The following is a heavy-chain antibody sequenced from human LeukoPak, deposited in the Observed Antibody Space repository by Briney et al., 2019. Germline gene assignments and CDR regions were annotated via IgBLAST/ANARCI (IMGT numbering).Heavy chain of an antibody. D-gene: IGHD1-26*01. CDR2: ISSSSKSI. Sequence: GGSLRLSCVASRFTFSTYSMYWVCEAPGQGLEWVSSISSSSKSIYYADSVEGRFTVSRDNGKNSLYLQMNSLRAEDTAVYYCARSYSGSYFFDYWGQGILATVSS. J-gene: IGHJ4*02. CDR3: ARSYSGSYFFDY. V-gene: IGHV3-21*01. CDR1: RFTFSTYS.